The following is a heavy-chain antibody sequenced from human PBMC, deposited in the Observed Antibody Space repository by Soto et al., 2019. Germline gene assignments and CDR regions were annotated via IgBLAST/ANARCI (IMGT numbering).Heavy chain of an antibody. CDR1: GYSFTNHW. CDR3: ARHVHGAFDI. J-gene: IGHJ3*02. V-gene: IGHV5-51*01. CDR2: VYPGDSDI. Sequence: GESLKISCKCSGYSFTNHWIAWVRQMPGKGLEWMGIVYPGDSDIRYSPSFQGQVTISADKSITTAYLQWSSLKASDTAMYYCARHVHGAFDIWGQGTMVTVSS.